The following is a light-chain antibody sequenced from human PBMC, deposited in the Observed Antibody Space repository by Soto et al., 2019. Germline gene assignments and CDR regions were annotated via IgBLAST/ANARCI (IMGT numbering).Light chain of an antibody. Sequence: SYELTQPPSVSVAPGKTATIPCGGNNIGSESVHWYQQKPGQAPVLVIYYDTDRPSGIPERFSGSTSGNTATLTISGVEAGDEAAYYCQVWNKGDHQVIFGGGTKLTVL. V-gene: IGLV3-21*04. CDR1: NIGSES. CDR2: YDT. J-gene: IGLJ2*01. CDR3: QVWNKGDHQVI.